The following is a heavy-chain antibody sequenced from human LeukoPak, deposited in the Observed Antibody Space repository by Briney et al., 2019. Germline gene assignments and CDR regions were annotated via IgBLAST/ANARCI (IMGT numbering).Heavy chain of an antibody. D-gene: IGHD2-2*02. J-gene: IGHJ4*02. Sequence: GESLKISCKGSGYRFTNYWIGWVRQLPGKGLAWMGIIYPGDSDTRYSPSFQGQVTISADKSITTAYLQWSSLKAPDTAMYYCAIGGDSTTSCYRCFDYWGQGTLVTVSS. CDR1: GYRFTNYW. CDR3: AIGGDSTTSCYRCFDY. CDR2: IYPGDSDT. V-gene: IGHV5-51*01.